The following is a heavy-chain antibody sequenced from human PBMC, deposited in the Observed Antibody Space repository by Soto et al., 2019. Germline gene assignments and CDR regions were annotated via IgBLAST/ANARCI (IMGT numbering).Heavy chain of an antibody. Sequence: PSETLSLTCAVYGGSFSGYYWSWIRQPPGKGLEWIGEINHSGSTNYNPSLKSRVTISVDTSKNQFSLKLSSVTAADTAVYYCARSATPSSGSYYPPSYYYYYYGMDVWGQGTTVTVSS. D-gene: IGHD3-10*01. J-gene: IGHJ6*02. CDR3: ARSATPSSGSYYPPSYYYYYYGMDV. CDR2: INHSGST. V-gene: IGHV4-34*01. CDR1: GGSFSGYY.